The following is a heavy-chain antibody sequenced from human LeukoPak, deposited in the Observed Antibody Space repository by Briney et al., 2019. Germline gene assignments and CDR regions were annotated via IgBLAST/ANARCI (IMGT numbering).Heavy chain of an antibody. CDR3: VVVVTAIFDY. CDR2: INPSGGST. D-gene: IGHD2-21*02. CDR1: GYTFTSYY. J-gene: IGHJ4*02. V-gene: IGHV1-46*01. Sequence: VASVKVSCKASGYTFTSYYMHWVRQAPGQGLEWMRIINPSGGSTSYAQKFQGRVTMTRDTSTSTVYMELSSLRSEDTAVYYCVVVVTAIFDYWGQGTLVTVSS.